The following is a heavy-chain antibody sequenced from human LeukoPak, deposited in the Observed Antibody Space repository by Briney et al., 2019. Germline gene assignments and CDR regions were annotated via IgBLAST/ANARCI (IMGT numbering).Heavy chain of an antibody. CDR1: GYTLTGYY. D-gene: IGHD5-18*01. CDR2: INPNSGGT. CDR3: ARDLGWIQLGFDY. V-gene: IGHV1-2*02. J-gene: IGHJ4*02. Sequence: ASVKVSCKASGYTLTGYYMHWVRQAPGQGLEWMGWINPNSGGTNYAQKFQGRVTMTRDTSISTAYMELSRLRSDDTAVYYCARDLGWIQLGFDYWGQGTLVTVSS.